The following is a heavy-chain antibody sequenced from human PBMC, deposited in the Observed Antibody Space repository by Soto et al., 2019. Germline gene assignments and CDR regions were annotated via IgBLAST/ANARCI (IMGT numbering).Heavy chain of an antibody. CDR3: ARSIAVAAIRYYYYGMDV. D-gene: IGHD6-19*01. CDR1: GGTFSSYA. V-gene: IGHV1-69*12. Sequence: QIQLVQSGAEVKKPGSSVKVSCKASGGTFSSYAISWVRQAPGQGLEWMGGIIPIFGTANYAQKFQGRVTINADESTSTAYMELSSLRSEGTAVYYCARSIAVAAIRYYYYGMDVWGQGPTVTVSS. CDR2: IIPIFGTA. J-gene: IGHJ6*02.